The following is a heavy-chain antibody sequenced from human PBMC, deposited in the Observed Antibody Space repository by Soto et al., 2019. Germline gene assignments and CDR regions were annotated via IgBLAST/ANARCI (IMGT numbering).Heavy chain of an antibody. CDR1: GFTFSSYS. Sequence: GGSLRLSCAASGFTFSSYSMNWVRQAPGKGLEWVSSISSSSSYIYYADSVKGRFTISRDNAKNSLYLQMNSLRAEDTAVYYCARDYDYIWGSYRKNWFDPWGQGTLVTVS. V-gene: IGHV3-21*01. D-gene: IGHD3-16*02. J-gene: IGHJ5*02. CDR2: ISSSSSYI. CDR3: ARDYDYIWGSYRKNWFDP.